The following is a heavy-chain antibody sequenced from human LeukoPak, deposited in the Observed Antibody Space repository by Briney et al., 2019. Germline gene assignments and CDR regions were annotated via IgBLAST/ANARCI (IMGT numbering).Heavy chain of an antibody. CDR1: GGSISSGNYY. CDR3: ARHPPGYYDSSGYYYFDY. D-gene: IGHD3-22*01. Sequence: SETLSLTCTVSGGSISSGNYYWSWIRQPAGKGLEWIGRIYSSGSTNYNPSLKSRVTISVDTSKNQFSLKLSSVTAADTAVYYCARHPPGYYDSSGYYYFDYWGQGTLVTVSS. V-gene: IGHV4-61*02. J-gene: IGHJ4*02. CDR2: IYSSGST.